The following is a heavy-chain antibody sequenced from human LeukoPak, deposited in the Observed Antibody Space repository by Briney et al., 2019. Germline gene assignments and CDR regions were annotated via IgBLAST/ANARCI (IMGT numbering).Heavy chain of an antibody. D-gene: IGHD2-2*01. CDR2: IYYSGRT. CDR3: ARRDGYCSSSSCYFARFDP. J-gene: IGHJ5*02. CDR1: GGSINSYY. Sequence: PSETLSLTCTVSGGSINSYYWSWIRQPPGEGLEWIGDIYYSGRTNYNPSLKSRVTVSVDTSKNQFSLKLSSVTAADTAVYHCARRDGYCSSSSCYFARFDPWGQGTLVTVSS. V-gene: IGHV4-59*08.